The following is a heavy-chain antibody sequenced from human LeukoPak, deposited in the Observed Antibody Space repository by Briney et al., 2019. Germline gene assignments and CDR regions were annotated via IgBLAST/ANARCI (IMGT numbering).Heavy chain of an antibody. J-gene: IGHJ4*02. CDR2: ISSSGST. CDR3: ARGTIRYYFDY. D-gene: IGHD4-17*01. Sequence: SETLSLTCTVSVSGDSFSSYHWSWLRQPPGKGLEWIGYISSSGSTSYNTSLKSRVTISVDTSKNQFSLKLSSVTAADTAVYYCARGTIRYYFDYWGQGTLVTVSS. CDR1: GDSFSSYH. V-gene: IGHV4-59*01.